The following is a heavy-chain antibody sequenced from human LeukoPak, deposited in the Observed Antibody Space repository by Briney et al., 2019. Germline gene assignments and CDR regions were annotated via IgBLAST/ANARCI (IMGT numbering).Heavy chain of an antibody. CDR3: AKDQVAATLGVPWFDP. D-gene: IGHD2-15*01. V-gene: IGHV3-23*01. Sequence: GGSLRLSCAASGFTFRSYTMHWVRQAPGKGLEWISGVSSSGAYTYYADSVKGRFSISRDNSKNTLYLQMNSLRAEDTAVYYRAKDQVAATLGVPWFDPWGQGTLVTVSS. J-gene: IGHJ5*02. CDR1: GFTFRSYT. CDR2: VSSSGAYT.